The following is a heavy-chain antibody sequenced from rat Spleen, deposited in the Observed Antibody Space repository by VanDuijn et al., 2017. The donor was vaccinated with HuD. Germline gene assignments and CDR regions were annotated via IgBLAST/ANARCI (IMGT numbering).Heavy chain of an antibody. CDR3: AAHGPRISRFAY. CDR1: GFSFSKFG. D-gene: IGHD2-7*01. V-gene: IGHV5S13*01. CDR2: IHTGGGYT. J-gene: IGHJ3*01. Sequence: EVQLVESGGGLVQPGRSLKLSCAASGFSFSKFGMAWVRQAPTKGLEWVASIHTGGGYTYYRDSVKGRFTISRDNAKSTLYLQMNSLRSEDTATYYCAAHGPRISRFAYWGQGSLVTVSS.